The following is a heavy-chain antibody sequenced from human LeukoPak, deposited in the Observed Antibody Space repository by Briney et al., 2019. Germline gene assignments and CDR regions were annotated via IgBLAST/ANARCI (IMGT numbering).Heavy chain of an antibody. Sequence: SETLSLTCTVSGGSISSSSYYWGWIRQPPGKGLDWIGIINYRGNTYYNPSLKSRVTISVDTSKNQFSLELSSVTAADTAVYYCARRDSYSSGYYYFDYWGQGTLVTVSS. D-gene: IGHD3-22*01. CDR1: GGSISSSSYY. CDR2: INYRGNT. CDR3: ARRDSYSSGYYYFDY. V-gene: IGHV4-39*01. J-gene: IGHJ4*02.